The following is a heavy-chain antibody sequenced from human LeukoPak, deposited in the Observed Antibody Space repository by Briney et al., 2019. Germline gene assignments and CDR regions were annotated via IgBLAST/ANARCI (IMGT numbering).Heavy chain of an antibody. V-gene: IGHV1-18*01. CDR3: ARVGYFDWLLYLDY. Sequence: ASVKVSFKASGGTFSSYAISWVRQAPGQGLEWMGWISAYNGNTNYAQKLQGRVTMTTDTSTSTAYMELRSLRSDDTAVYYCARVGYFDWLLYLDYWGQGTLVTVSS. D-gene: IGHD3-9*01. CDR1: GGTFSSYA. CDR2: ISAYNGNT. J-gene: IGHJ4*02.